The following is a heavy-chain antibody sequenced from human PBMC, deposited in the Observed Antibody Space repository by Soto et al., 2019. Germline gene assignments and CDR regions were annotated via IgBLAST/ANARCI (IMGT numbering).Heavy chain of an antibody. CDR1: GDSISRYY. CDR3: ARDQGGEFLKGSGMDV. D-gene: IGHD3-10*01. V-gene: IGHV4-59*01. CDR2: IYYSGET. J-gene: IGHJ6*02. Sequence: QVQLQESGPGLVKPSETLSLTCTVSGDSISRYYWSWIRLSPGKGLEWIGYIYYSGETNYHPSVKSRVTISVDSTKNQFSLKLSSVTAADTAVYYCARDQGGEFLKGSGMDVWGQGTTVTVSS.